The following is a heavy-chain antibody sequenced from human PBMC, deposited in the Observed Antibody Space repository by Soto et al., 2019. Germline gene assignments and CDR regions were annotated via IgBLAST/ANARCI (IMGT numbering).Heavy chain of an antibody. J-gene: IGHJ4*02. Sequence: GGSLRLSCAASGFIVSSNYMSWVRQAPGKGLEWVSAISSSGGSTYYADSVKGRFTISRDNSKNTLYLQMISLRAEDTALYYCAKGAWLDSWGQGSLVTVSS. V-gene: IGHV3-23*01. CDR2: ISSSGGST. CDR3: AKGAWLDS. CDR1: GFIVSSNY.